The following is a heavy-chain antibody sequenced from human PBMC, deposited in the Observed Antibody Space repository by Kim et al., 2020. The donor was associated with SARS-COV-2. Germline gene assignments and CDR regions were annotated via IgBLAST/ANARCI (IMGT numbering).Heavy chain of an antibody. V-gene: IGHV3-49*04. D-gene: IGHD2-8*02. CDR3: TIRYRWTFDY. J-gene: IGHJ4*02. CDR2: IRSKAYGGTT. CDR1: GFTFGDYA. Sequence: GGSLRLSCTASGFTFGDYAMSWVRQAPGKGLEWVGFIRSKAYGGTTEYAASVKGRFTISRDDSKSIAYLQMNSLKTEDTAVYYCTIRYRWTFDYWGQGTLVTVSS.